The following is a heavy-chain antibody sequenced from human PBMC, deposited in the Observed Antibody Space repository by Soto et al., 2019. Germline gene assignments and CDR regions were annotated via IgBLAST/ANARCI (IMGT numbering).Heavy chain of an antibody. V-gene: IGHV3-23*01. J-gene: IGHJ6*02. CDR3: AKDGPYGSGGLEGGYYYYGMDV. CDR2: IDNSGGIT. Sequence: GGSLRLSCAASGFTFSTYAMSWVRQAPGKGLEWVSTIDNSGGITYYADSVKGRFTISRDNSKNTLYLQMNSLRAEDTAVYYCAKDGPYGSGGLEGGYYYYGMDVWGQGTTVTVSS. D-gene: IGHD3-10*01. CDR1: GFTFSTYA.